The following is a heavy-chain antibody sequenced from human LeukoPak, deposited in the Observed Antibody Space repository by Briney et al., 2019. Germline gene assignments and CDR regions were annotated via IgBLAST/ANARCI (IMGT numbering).Heavy chain of an antibody. Sequence: GGSLRLSCVASGFPFKGYWMTWVRQSPGKGLDWVANIKPDGSETNYLDSVKGRFTISRDNARDSRFLEMNNLRVDDTAVYYCARDGGELWPLDEWGQGILVTVSS. D-gene: IGHD3-10*01. CDR3: ARDGGELWPLDE. J-gene: IGHJ4*02. V-gene: IGHV3-7*01. CDR2: IKPDGSET. CDR1: GFPFKGYW.